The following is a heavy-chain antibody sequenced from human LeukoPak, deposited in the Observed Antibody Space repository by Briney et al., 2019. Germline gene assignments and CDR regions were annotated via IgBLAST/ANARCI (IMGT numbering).Heavy chain of an antibody. D-gene: IGHD2-8*01. CDR2: LSGSGSSV. CDR3: AKGLNWFVP. J-gene: IGHJ5*02. V-gene: IGHV3-23*01. CDR1: GFTFSNNG. Sequence: PGESLRLSCVVSGFTFSNNGMSWVRQAPGKGLEWVSGLSGSGSSVYYADSVRGRLTISRDNSRNTLYLQLDSLRADDTAVYYCAKGLNWFVPWGQGTLVTVSS.